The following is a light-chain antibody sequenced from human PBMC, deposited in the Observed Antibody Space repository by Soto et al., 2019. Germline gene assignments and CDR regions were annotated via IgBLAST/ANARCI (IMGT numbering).Light chain of an antibody. V-gene: IGKV1-33*01. CDR2: DAS. CDR3: QKYKSAPYT. J-gene: IGKJ3*01. Sequence: DIQVTQSPSSLSASVGDRVTITCQASDDIINSLNWYQQKPGKAPKLLIHDASILQTGVPSRFSGSGSGTDFTLTISSLQPEDVATYYCQKYKSAPYTFGPGTKVDIK. CDR1: DDIINS.